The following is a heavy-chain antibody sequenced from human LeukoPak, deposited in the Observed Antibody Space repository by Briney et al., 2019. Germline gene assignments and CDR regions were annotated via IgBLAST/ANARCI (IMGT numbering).Heavy chain of an antibody. CDR3: AREDYYDSSAYYWYFDL. Sequence: SETLSLTCTVSGGSISSGSYYWSWIRQPAGKGLEWIGRIYTSGSTNYNPSLKSRVTISVDTSKNQFSLKLSSVTAADTAVYYCAREDYYDSSAYYWYFDLWGRGTLVTVSS. V-gene: IGHV4-61*02. D-gene: IGHD3-22*01. J-gene: IGHJ2*01. CDR2: IYTSGST. CDR1: GGSISSGSYY.